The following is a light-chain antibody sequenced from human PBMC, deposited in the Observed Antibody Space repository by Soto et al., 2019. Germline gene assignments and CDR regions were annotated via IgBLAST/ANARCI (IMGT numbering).Light chain of an antibody. J-gene: IGKJ2*01. Sequence: DIQMTQSRSSLSASVGDRVAITCRAGQSISNFLNWYQQKPGTAPKLLIYAASRLQSDVPSRFSGSGSGTAFTLTINSLQPEDVATYYCQQSNSIPYTFGQGTKLEI. CDR3: QQSNSIPYT. CDR2: AAS. V-gene: IGKV1-39*01. CDR1: QSISNF.